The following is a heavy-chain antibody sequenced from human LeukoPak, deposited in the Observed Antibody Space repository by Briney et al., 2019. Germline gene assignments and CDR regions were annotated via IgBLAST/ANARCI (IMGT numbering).Heavy chain of an antibody. CDR3: AKGYYASGSSLSAFDY. CDR2: IRSSGDTT. D-gene: IGHD3-10*01. J-gene: IGHJ4*02. CDR1: GFTFSDYA. V-gene: IGHV3-23*01. Sequence: WGSLTLSCAASGFTFSDYAMDWVRQAPGKGLEWVSVIRSSGDTTFYADVVKGRFTISRDNSKNTLYLQMNSLRAEDTAVYYCAKGYYASGSSLSAFDYWGQGTLVTVFS.